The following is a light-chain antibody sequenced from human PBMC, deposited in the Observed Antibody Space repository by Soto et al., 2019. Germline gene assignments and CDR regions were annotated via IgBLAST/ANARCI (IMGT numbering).Light chain of an antibody. CDR2: GGS. CDR1: QTVSSSY. Sequence: EAVLTQSPGTLSLSPGDSAALSCRASQTVSSSYIAWYQQKPGQAPRLLIYGGSNRATGIPDRSSGSGSGTDFTLTISRLEPEDFAVYFCQQYGTLPLYIFGQGTKLEIK. J-gene: IGKJ2*01. CDR3: QQYGTLPLYI. V-gene: IGKV3-20*01.